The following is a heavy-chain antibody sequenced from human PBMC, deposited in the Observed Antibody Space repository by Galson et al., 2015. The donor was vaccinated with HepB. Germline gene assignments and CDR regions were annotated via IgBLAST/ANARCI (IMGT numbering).Heavy chain of an antibody. CDR2: INHSGDT. Sequence: SETLSLTCGVDGESLSDYYWSWVRQPPGKGLEWIGEINHSGDTKYNPSLKSRVTLSVDTSKNQFSLKVNSVTAADTAVYYCARGRRGSIFGVVIRSWFDSWGQGTLVTVSS. CDR3: ARGRRGSIFGVVIRSWFDS. CDR1: GESLSDYY. V-gene: IGHV4-34*01. D-gene: IGHD3-3*01. J-gene: IGHJ5*01.